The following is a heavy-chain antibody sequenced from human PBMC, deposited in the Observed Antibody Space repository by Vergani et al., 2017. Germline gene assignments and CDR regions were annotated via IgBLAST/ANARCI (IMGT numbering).Heavy chain of an antibody. J-gene: IGHJ4*02. CDR1: GGSFSGYY. D-gene: IGHD3-22*01. CDR3: ARAGYYDSSGYRRGPKLLAY. V-gene: IGHV4-34*01. CDR2: INHSGST. Sequence: QVQLQQWGAGLLKPSETLSLTCAVYGGSFSGYYWSWIRQPPGTGLEWIGEINHSGSTNYNPSLKSRVTISLETSKHQFSLKLSSVTAAATAVYYCARAGYYDSSGYRRGPKLLAYWHEGTLATASS.